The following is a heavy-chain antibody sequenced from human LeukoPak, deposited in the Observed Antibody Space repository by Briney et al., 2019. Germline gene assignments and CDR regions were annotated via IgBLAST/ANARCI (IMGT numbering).Heavy chain of an antibody. Sequence: SETLSLTCAVYGGSFSGYYWSWIRQPPGKGLEWIGEINHSGSTNYNPSLKSRVTISEDTSKNQFSLKLSSVTAADTAVYYCARKTMIVVVNWFDPWGQGTLVTVSS. V-gene: IGHV4-34*01. J-gene: IGHJ5*02. CDR1: GGSFSGYY. CDR3: ARKTMIVVVNWFDP. D-gene: IGHD3-22*01. CDR2: INHSGST.